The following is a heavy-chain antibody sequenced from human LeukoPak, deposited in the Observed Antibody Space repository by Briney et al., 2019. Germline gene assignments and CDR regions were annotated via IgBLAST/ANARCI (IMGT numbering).Heavy chain of an antibody. D-gene: IGHD3-10*01. J-gene: IGHJ5*02. CDR1: GYTFTDYY. Sequence: ASVKVSCKASGYTFTDYYMHWVRQAPGQGLEWMGWINPNSGGTNYAQKFQGRVTMTTDTPTSTAYMELRSLRSDDTAVYYCARDPWRYYYGSGSYNWFDPWGQGTLVTVSS. CDR3: ARDPWRYYYGSGSYNWFDP. V-gene: IGHV1-2*02. CDR2: INPNSGGT.